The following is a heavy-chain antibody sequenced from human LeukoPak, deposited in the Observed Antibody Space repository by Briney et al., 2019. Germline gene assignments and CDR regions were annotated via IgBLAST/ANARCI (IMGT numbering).Heavy chain of an antibody. CDR3: VENYDSRIYSTLDY. V-gene: IGHV3-23*01. D-gene: IGHD3-22*01. CDR2: ISGSGDSI. J-gene: IGHJ4*02. CDR1: GFTFNLYA. Sequence: TGGSLRLSCAASGFTFNLYAMSWVRQAPGKGLEWVSVISGSGDSIYYADSVQGRFTISRDNSKNPVYLQMNSLRAGDTAVYYCVENYDSRIYSTLDYWGQGTLVTVSS.